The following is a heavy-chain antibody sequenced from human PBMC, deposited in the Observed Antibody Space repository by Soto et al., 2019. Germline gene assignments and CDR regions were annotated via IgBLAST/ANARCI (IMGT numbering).Heavy chain of an antibody. J-gene: IGHJ6*03. CDR1: GGSISSYY. Sequence: PSETLSLTCTVSGGSISSYYWSWIRQPPGKGLEWIGYIYYSGSTNYNPSLKSRVTISVDTSKNQFSLKLGSVTAADTAVYYCAREGGYYGSGSYRRYYYYYYYMDVWGKGTTVTVSS. CDR3: AREGGYYGSGSYRRYYYYYYYMDV. CDR2: IYYSGST. V-gene: IGHV4-59*01. D-gene: IGHD3-10*01.